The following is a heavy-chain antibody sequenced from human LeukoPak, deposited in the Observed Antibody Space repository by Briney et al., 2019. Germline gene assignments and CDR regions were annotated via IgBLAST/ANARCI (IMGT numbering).Heavy chain of an antibody. D-gene: IGHD6-6*01. CDR2: ISGSGGST. Sequence: GGSLRLSCAASGFPFSNYAVGWVRQAPGKGLEWVSSISGSGGSTYYADSVKGRFTISRDNSKNTLYLQMNSLRAEDTAVYYCAKARVYSDDYWGQGTLVTVSS. V-gene: IGHV3-23*01. CDR3: AKARVYSDDY. J-gene: IGHJ4*02. CDR1: GFPFSNYA.